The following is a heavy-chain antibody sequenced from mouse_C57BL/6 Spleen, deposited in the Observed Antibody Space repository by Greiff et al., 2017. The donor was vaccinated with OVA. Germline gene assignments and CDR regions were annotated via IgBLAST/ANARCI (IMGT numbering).Heavy chain of an antibody. CDR1: GYTFTSYW. CDR2: IDPSDSYT. J-gene: IGHJ2*01. Sequence: QVQLQQSGAELVMPGASVKLSCKASGYTFTSYWMHWVKQRPGQGLEWIGEIDPSDSYTNYNQKFKGKSTLTVDKSSSTAYMQLSSLTSEDSAVYYCAIYDGYYYFDYWGQGTTLTVSS. CDR3: AIYDGYYYFDY. V-gene: IGHV1-69*01. D-gene: IGHD2-3*01.